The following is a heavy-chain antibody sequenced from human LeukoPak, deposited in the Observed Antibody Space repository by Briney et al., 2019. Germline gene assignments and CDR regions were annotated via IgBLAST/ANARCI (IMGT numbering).Heavy chain of an antibody. D-gene: IGHD3-9*01. Sequence: KVSCNASGYTFTSSWIGWVLQLPGKGLEWMGIIYPGDSDTRYSPSFQGQVTISADKSISTAYLQWSSLKASDTAMYFWPRQQYDILTGYSDYWGQGTLVTASS. CDR2: IYPGDSDT. CDR1: GYTFTSSW. V-gene: IGHV5-51*01. J-gene: IGHJ4*02. CDR3: PRQQYDILTGYSDY.